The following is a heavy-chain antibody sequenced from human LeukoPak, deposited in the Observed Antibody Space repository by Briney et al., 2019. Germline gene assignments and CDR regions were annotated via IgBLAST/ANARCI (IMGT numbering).Heavy chain of an antibody. D-gene: IGHD3-22*01. CDR3: ATLYYYDSSGYQFDY. Sequence: GGSLRLSCAASGFTFSSYSMNWVRQAPGKGLEWVSSISSSSSYIYYADSVKGRFTISKDSAKNSLYLQMNSLRAEDTAVYYCATLYYYDSSGYQFDYWGQGTLVTVSS. J-gene: IGHJ4*02. CDR2: ISSSSSYI. CDR1: GFTFSSYS. V-gene: IGHV3-21*01.